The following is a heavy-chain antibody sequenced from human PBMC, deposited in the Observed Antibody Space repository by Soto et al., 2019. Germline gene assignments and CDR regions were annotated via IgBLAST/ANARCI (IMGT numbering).Heavy chain of an antibody. CDR1: GFTFSNAW. V-gene: IGHV3-15*01. Sequence: GGSLRLSCAASGFTFSNAWMSWVRQAPGKGLEWVGRIKSKTDGGTTDYAAPVKGRFTISRDDSKNTLYLQMNSLKTDDTAVYYCTRLKMYYFNWFDPWGQGTLVTVSS. CDR3: TRLKMYYFNWFDP. D-gene: IGHD3-10*01. J-gene: IGHJ5*02. CDR2: IKSKTDGGTT.